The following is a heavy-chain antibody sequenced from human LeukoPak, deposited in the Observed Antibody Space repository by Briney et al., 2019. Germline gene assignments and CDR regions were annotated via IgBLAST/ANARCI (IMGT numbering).Heavy chain of an antibody. CDR1: GYTFTGYY. J-gene: IGHJ4*02. V-gene: IGHV1-2*02. CDR3: ARAGATVTKFYDY. D-gene: IGHD4-17*01. CDR2: INPNSGGT. Sequence: ASVKVSCKASGYTFTGYYMHWVRQAPGQGLEWMGWINPNSGGTNYAQKFQGRVTMTRDTSISTAYMELSRLRSDDTAVYYCARAGATVTKFYDYWGQGTLVTVSS.